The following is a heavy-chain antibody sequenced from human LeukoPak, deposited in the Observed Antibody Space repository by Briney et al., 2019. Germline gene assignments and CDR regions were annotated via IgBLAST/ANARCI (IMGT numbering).Heavy chain of an antibody. CDR1: GFTFTTHW. CDR3: TRGKYGGYFIDY. CDR2: IKPDGSDT. V-gene: IGHV3-74*01. Sequence: GSLRLSCGASGFTFTTHWIHWVRQAPGKGLEWVSRIKPDGSDTNYADSVKGRFTISRDNAKNTVYLQMNSLRAEDTAVYYCTRGKYGGYFIDYWGQGTLVTVSS. D-gene: IGHD5-12*01. J-gene: IGHJ4*02.